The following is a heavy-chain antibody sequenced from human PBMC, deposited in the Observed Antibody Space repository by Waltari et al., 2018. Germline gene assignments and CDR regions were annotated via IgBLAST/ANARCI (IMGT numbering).Heavy chain of an antibody. D-gene: IGHD6-13*01. J-gene: IGHJ6*03. CDR1: GFTFSNCG. CDR2: IRSDGTIK. Sequence: QVQLVESGGGVVQPGGSLRLSCAASGFTFSNCGMHWVRQAPGKGLEWVTFIRSDGTIKYYTGSVKGRFTISRDNSKNTLSLQMNSLTTADTAVYYCARAPGYSSRWSYYYMDVWGKGTTVTISS. CDR3: ARAPGYSSRWSYYYMDV. V-gene: IGHV3-30*02.